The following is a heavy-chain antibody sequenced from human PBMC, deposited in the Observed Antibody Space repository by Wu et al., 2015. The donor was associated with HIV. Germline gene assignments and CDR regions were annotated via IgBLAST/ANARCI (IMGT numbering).Heavy chain of an antibody. J-gene: IGHJ5*02. V-gene: IGHV1-69*12. Sequence: QVQLVQSGAEVKKPGSSVKVSCKTSGGTFSTYSISWLRQAPGQGPEWMGAIVPIFGATKYAQKFQGRVTITADESTSTAYMELSSLRSEDTAVYYCARDAQELGYGGNSGVFDPWGQGTLVTVSS. CDR1: GGTFSTYS. D-gene: IGHD4-23*01. CDR3: ARDAQELGYGGNSGVFDP. CDR2: IVPIFGAT.